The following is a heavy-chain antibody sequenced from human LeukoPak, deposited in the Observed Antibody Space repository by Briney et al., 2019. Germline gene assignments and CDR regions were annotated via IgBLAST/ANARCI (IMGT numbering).Heavy chain of an antibody. CDR1: GFTFSSYG. CDR2: IWYDGSNK. Sequence: GGSLRLSCAASGFTFSSYGMHWVRQAPGKGLEWVAVIWYDGSNKYYADSAKGRFTISRDNSKNTLYLQMNSLRAEDTAVYYCARDLGNYYDSSGYPDGLDYWGQGTLVTVSS. D-gene: IGHD3-22*01. J-gene: IGHJ4*02. V-gene: IGHV3-33*01. CDR3: ARDLGNYYDSSGYPDGLDY.